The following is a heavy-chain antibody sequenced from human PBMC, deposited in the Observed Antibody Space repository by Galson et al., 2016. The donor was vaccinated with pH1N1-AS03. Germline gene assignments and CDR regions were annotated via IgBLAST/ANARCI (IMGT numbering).Heavy chain of an antibody. CDR1: GFTVTRND. Sequence: SLRLSCAASGFTVTRNDMHWVRQAPGKGLEWVSIIAATGPTHYADSVKGRFTISREIPQNSLYLQMDSRRADDTAVYYCAVWGYISGTHGLDVWGKGTTVTVSA. J-gene: IGHJ6*04. V-gene: IGHV3-13*01. CDR2: IAATGPT. D-gene: IGHD5-12*01. CDR3: AVWGYISGTHGLDV.